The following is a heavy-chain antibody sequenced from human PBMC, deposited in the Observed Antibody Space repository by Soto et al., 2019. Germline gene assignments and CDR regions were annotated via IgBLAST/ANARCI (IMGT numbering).Heavy chain of an antibody. CDR2: INHSGST. Sequence: SEALSLTCAVYGGSFCGYCWSWIRQPPGKGLEWIGEINHSGSTNYNPSLKSRVTISVDTSKNQFSLTLSSVTAADTAVYYCAREYDYGDYVDAFDIWGQGTMVTVSS. CDR1: GGSFCGYC. J-gene: IGHJ3*02. V-gene: IGHV4-34*01. D-gene: IGHD4-17*01. CDR3: AREYDYGDYVDAFDI.